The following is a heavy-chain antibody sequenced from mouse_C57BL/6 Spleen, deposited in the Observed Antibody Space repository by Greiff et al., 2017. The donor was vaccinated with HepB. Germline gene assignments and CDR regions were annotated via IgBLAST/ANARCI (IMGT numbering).Heavy chain of an antibody. CDR3: AITTVVVYYFDY. J-gene: IGHJ2*01. Sequence: QVQLKQSGPELVKPGASVKISCKASGYAFSSSWMNWVKQRPGKGLEWIGRIYPGDGDTNYNGKFKGKATLTADKSSSTAYMQLSSLTSEDSAVYFCAITTVVVYYFDYWGQGTTLTVSS. CDR1: GYAFSSSW. D-gene: IGHD1-1*01. V-gene: IGHV1-82*01. CDR2: IYPGDGDT.